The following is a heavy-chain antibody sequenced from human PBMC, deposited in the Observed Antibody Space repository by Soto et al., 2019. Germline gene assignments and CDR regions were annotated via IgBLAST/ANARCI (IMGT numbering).Heavy chain of an antibody. Sequence: SATLSLTCAFYGGSFSGYYWSWIRQPPGKGLEWIGEINHSGSTNYNPSLKSRVTISVDTSKNQFSLKLSSVTAADTAVYYCARCYSSGWYPPPRYFDYWGQGTLVTVSS. V-gene: IGHV4-34*01. D-gene: IGHD6-19*01. CDR2: INHSGST. CDR1: GGSFSGYY. J-gene: IGHJ4*02. CDR3: ARCYSSGWYPPPRYFDY.